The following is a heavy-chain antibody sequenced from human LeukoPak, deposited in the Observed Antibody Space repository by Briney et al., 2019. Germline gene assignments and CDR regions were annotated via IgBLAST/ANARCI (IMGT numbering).Heavy chain of an antibody. V-gene: IGHV3-23*01. D-gene: IGHD3-16*01. Sequence: PGGSLRLSCAASGFTFSSYAMSWVRQAPGKGLEWVSAISGSGGSTYYAGSVKGRFTISRDNSRDTLYLQMNSLRAEDTAVDYCAKGYYDYVWGSYYIDYWGQGTLVTVSS. CDR1: GFTFSSYA. CDR2: ISGSGGST. J-gene: IGHJ4*02. CDR3: AKGYYDYVWGSYYIDY.